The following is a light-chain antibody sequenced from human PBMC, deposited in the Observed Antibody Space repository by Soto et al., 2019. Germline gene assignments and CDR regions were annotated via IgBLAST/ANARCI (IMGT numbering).Light chain of an antibody. Sequence: DIQMTQSPSTLSASVGDRVTITCRASQIIYNWLAWYQQKPGKAPKLLISGASTLEGGVPSRFSGSGSGTEIALTISILQPDDFATYYCQRYNSYFPWMCGQGTKVDIK. V-gene: IGKV1-5*01. J-gene: IGKJ1*01. CDR3: QRYNSYFPWM. CDR2: GAS. CDR1: QIIYNW.